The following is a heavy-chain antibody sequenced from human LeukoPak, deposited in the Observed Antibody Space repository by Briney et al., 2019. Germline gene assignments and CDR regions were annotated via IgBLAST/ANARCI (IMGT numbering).Heavy chain of an antibody. D-gene: IGHD6-19*01. CDR1: GGTFSSYA. CDR2: IIPIFGTA. CDR3: ARWTGYSSGWYYAYFDY. J-gene: IGHJ4*02. V-gene: IGHV1-69*05. Sequence: SVKVSCKASGGTFSSYAISWVRQAPGQGLEWMGRIIPIFGTANYAQKFQGRVTITTDESTSTAYMELSSLRSEDTGVYYCARWTGYSSGWYYAYFDYWGQGTLVTVSS.